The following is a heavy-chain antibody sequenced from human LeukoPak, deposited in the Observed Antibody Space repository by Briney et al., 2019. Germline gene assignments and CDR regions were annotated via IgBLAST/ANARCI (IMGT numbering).Heavy chain of an antibody. CDR1: GFTFNNYA. CDR2: ITGSGGHT. D-gene: IGHD2-21*02. J-gene: IGHJ6*03. Sequence: GGSLRLSCEASGFTFNNYALAWVRQSPGNGLEWVSGITGSGGHTYYAHSVKGRFTISRDNSKNTLYLQMYSLRAEDTAVYYCTKDLTDFHYYYTDVWGKGTTVIVSS. V-gene: IGHV3-23*01. CDR3: TKDLTDFHYYYTDV.